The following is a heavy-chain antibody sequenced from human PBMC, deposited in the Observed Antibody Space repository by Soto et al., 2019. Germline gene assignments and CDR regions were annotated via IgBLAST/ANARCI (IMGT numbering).Heavy chain of an antibody. J-gene: IGHJ4*02. Sequence: QVQLQESGPGLVKPSGTLSLTCAVSGGSISSSNWWSWVRQPPGKGLEWIGEIYHSGNTNYNPSLKSRVTMAVDKSRNQFSLTLSSVTAADTAVYYCASRWGEGRVDYWGQGTLVTVCS. V-gene: IGHV4-4*02. CDR2: IYHSGNT. CDR3: ASRWGEGRVDY. D-gene: IGHD3-10*01. CDR1: GGSISSSNW.